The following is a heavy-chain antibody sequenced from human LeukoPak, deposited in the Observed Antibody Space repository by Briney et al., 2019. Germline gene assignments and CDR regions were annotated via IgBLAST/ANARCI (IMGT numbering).Heavy chain of an antibody. CDR3: AKDGMPY. CDR1: GFTFSSYA. V-gene: IGHV3-30*04. D-gene: IGHD1-26*01. CDR2: ISYDGSNK. J-gene: IGHJ4*02. Sequence: GRSLRLSCAASGFTFSSYAMHWVRQAPGKGLEWVAVISYDGSNKYYADSVKGRFTISRDNSKNTLYLQMNSLRAEDTAVYHCAKDGMPYWGQGTLVTVSS.